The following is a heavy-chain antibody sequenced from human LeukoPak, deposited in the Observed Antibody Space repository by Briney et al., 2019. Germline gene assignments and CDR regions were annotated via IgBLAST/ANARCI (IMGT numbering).Heavy chain of an antibody. CDR2: SSGSGGST. CDR1: GFTFSSKG. D-gene: IGHD3-9*01. V-gene: IGHV3-23*01. CDR3: ARVAGYYDILTGYYPAEYFQH. Sequence: GGSLRLSCAASGFTFSSKGMSWVRQAPGKGLEWVSGSSGSGGSTYYADSVKGRFTISRDNSKNTLYLQMNSLRAEDTAVYYCARVAGYYDILTGYYPAEYFQHWGQGTLVTVSS. J-gene: IGHJ1*01.